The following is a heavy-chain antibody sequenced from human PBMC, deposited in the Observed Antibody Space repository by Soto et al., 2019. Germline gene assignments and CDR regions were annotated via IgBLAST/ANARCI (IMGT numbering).Heavy chain of an antibody. CDR3: ATDQQWLVPVPLNVDF. Sequence: QVQLVQSGAEVKKPGASVKVSCKASGYTFRDYGISWVRQAPGQGLEWMGWISAFNGNTNYTKKFQDRVTVTTDTSTNPAYKEPPSLRSDDTAVYYCATDQQWLVPVPLNVDFWGPGTPVIVS. J-gene: IGHJ4*02. V-gene: IGHV1-18*01. CDR2: ISAFNGNT. CDR1: GYTFRDYG. D-gene: IGHD6-19*01.